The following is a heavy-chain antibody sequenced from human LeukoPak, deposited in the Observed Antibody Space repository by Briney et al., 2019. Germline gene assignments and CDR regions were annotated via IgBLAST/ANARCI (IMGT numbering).Heavy chain of an antibody. CDR3: ARVPSIAAAPDY. V-gene: IGHV1-69*01. J-gene: IGHJ4*02. D-gene: IGHD6-13*01. Sequence: EASVEVSCQASGYPFTSYDISWVRPAPGQGLEWMGGIIPIFGTANYAQKFQGRVTITADESTSTAYMELSSLRSEDTAVYYCARVPSIAAAPDYWGQGTLVTVSS. CDR2: IIPIFGTA. CDR1: GYPFTSYD.